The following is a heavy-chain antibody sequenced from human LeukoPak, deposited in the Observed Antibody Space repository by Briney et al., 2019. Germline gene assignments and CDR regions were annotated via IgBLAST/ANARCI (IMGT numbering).Heavy chain of an antibody. D-gene: IGHD6-13*01. Sequence: GGSLRLSCAASGFTFSDYYMSWIRQAPGKGLEWVSYISSSGSTIYYADSVKGRFTISRDNAKNSLYLQMNSLRAEDTAVYYCARAPAAAGFYYYYGMHVWGQGTTVTVSS. V-gene: IGHV3-11*01. CDR1: GFTFSDYY. J-gene: IGHJ6*02. CDR3: ARAPAAAGFYYYYGMHV. CDR2: ISSSGSTI.